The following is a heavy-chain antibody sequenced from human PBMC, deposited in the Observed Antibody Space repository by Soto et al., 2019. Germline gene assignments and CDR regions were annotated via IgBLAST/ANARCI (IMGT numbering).Heavy chain of an antibody. D-gene: IGHD2-15*01. CDR2: IYNSGST. CDR1: GVSISSSY. CDR3: ARDRAFCSGRSCCSPPDYDYYMDV. Sequence: QVQLQESGPGLVKPSETLSLTCTVSGVSISSSYWSWIRQPPGKGLEWIGYIYNSGSTNYNPSLKSRVTISVDTSKHQVSLGLSSVTAADTAVYYCARDRAFCSGRSCCSPPDYDYYMDVWGKGTTVTVS. J-gene: IGHJ6*03. V-gene: IGHV4-59*01.